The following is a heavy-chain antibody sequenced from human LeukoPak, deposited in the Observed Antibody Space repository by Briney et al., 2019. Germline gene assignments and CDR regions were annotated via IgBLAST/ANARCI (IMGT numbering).Heavy chain of an antibody. J-gene: IGHJ6*02. D-gene: IGHD2-21*02. CDR1: GFTFDDYA. CDR3: SRDSLSSCGGDCYSGLDV. Sequence: GGSLGLSCAASGFTFDDYAMHWVRQAPGEALMWVSRIKSDGSSTTYADSVKGRFTISRDNAKNTLYLQMNSLRAEDTAVYYCSRDSLSSCGGDCYSGLDVWGQGTTVTVSS. CDR2: IKSDGSST. V-gene: IGHV3-74*01.